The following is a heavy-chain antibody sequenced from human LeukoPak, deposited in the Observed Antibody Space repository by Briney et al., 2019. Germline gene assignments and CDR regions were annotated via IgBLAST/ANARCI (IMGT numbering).Heavy chain of an antibody. D-gene: IGHD1-26*01. Sequence: PSETLSLTCTVSGDSISSSDYYWRWIRRPPGKGLGWIGTISYSGNTYYNPYLQSRVNISVDTSNNQFSLELSSVTAADTAVYYCARGSRRLADFHYWGQGTLVTVSS. J-gene: IGHJ4*02. V-gene: IGHV4-39*01. CDR2: ISYSGNT. CDR3: ARGSRRLADFHY. CDR1: GDSISSSDYY.